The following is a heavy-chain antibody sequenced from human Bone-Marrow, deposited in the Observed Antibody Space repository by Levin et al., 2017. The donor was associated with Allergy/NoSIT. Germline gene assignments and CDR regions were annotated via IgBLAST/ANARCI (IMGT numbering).Heavy chain of an antibody. D-gene: IGHD3-22*01. V-gene: IGHV3-33*05. CDR1: GFMFRSYG. CDR3: ARDAYYDSRGIRIDY. Sequence: PGGSLRLSCAASGFMFRSYGMHWVRQPPGKGLEWVAVISYDGSNKYYADPVKGRFTISRDNSKNTLYLQMNSLRVEDTALYYCARDAYYDSRGIRIDYWGQGILVTVSS. CDR2: ISYDGSNK. J-gene: IGHJ4*02.